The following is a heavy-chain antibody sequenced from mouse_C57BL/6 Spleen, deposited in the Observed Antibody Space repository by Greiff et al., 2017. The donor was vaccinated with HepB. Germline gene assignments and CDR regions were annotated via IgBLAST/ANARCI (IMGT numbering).Heavy chain of an antibody. CDR2: INPGSGGT. J-gene: IGHJ2*01. D-gene: IGHD2-3*01. CDR3: ARSGLLPFFDY. CDR1: GYAFTNYL. V-gene: IGHV1-54*01. Sequence: VQLQQSGAELVRPGTSVKVSCKASGYAFTNYLIEWVKQRPGQGLEWIGVINPGSGGTNYNEKFKGKATLTADKSSSTAYMQLSSLPSEDSAVYFCARSGLLPFFDYWGQGTTLTVSS.